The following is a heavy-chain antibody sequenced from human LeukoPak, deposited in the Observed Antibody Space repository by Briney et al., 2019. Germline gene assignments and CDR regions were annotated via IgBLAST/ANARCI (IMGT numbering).Heavy chain of an antibody. Sequence: GGSLRLSCAASGLTFSRSAMSWVRQAPGKGLDWVSTISTSGGGTYYADSVKGRFTISRDKSKNTLYFQMNSLRAEDTALYYCAKRGASGSHYFDSWGQGTLVTVSS. V-gene: IGHV3-23*01. CDR3: AKRGASGSHYFDS. J-gene: IGHJ4*02. CDR1: GLTFSRSA. CDR2: ISTSGGGT. D-gene: IGHD3-10*01.